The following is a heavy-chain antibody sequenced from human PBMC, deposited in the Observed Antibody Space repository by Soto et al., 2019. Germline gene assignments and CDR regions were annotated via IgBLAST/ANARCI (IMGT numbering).Heavy chain of an antibody. CDR1: GYTFTSYG. D-gene: IGHD3-22*01. J-gene: IGHJ1*01. CDR2: MNPNSGNT. CDR3: ARAVDYYDSSGYYTHEYFQH. Sequence: ALVKVSCKASGYTFTSYGISWVRQAPGQGLEWMGWMNPNSGNTGYAQKFQGRVTMTRNTSISTAYMELSSLRSDDTAVYYCARAVDYYDSSGYYTHEYFQHWGQGTLVTVSS. V-gene: IGHV1-8*02.